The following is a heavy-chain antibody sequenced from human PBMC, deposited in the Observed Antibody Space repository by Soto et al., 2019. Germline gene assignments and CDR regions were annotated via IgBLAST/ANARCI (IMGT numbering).Heavy chain of an antibody. V-gene: IGHV3-48*01. CDR2: INTRGSSI. Sequence: EEQLVESGGGLVQPGGSLRLSCAASGFSFNNQNMNWVRQAPGKGLEWISYINTRGSSIYYADSVKGRFTISRDNAKNSLYLQMNSLRAEDTAVYYCARSGDYRLDCWGQGTLVTVSS. J-gene: IGHJ4*02. CDR3: ARSGDYRLDC. CDR1: GFSFNNQN. D-gene: IGHD6-19*01.